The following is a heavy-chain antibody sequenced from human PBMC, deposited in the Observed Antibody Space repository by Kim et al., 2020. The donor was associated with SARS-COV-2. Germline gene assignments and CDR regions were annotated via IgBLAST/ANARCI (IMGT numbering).Heavy chain of an antibody. Sequence: GGSLRLSCAASGFTFSNYGMHCVRQAPGKGLEWVAVISYDGINENYADSVKGRFTISRDNSKNTLYLQMNSLRAEDTAVYYCARAGGHGHFDYWGPGTLV. J-gene: IGHJ4*02. CDR3: ARAGGHGHFDY. CDR2: ISYDGINE. V-gene: IGHV3-30*03. CDR1: GFTFSNYG.